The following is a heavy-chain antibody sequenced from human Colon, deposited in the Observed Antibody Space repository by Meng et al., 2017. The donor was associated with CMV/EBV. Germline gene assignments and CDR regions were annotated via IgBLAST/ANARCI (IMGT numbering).Heavy chain of an antibody. D-gene: IGHD3-22*01. J-gene: IGHJ5*02. CDR2: IYYSGST. V-gene: IGHV4-30-4*01. CDR3: ARDNIMRGYSLSWFDP. Sequence: GSNSSGDYYWSWVRQPPGKGLEWIGYIYYSGSTYYNPSLRSRVTISVDTSKNQFSLKLSSVTAADTAVYYCARDNIMRGYSLSWFDPWGQGTLVTVSS. CDR1: GSNSSGDYY.